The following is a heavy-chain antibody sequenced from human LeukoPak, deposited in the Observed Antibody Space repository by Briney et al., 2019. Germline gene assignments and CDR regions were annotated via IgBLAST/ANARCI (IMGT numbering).Heavy chain of an antibody. Sequence: SETLSLTCTVSGGSISSYYWSWIRQPLGKGLEWIGYIYYSGSTNYNPSLKSRVTISVDTSKNQFSLKLSSVTAADTAVYYCARWRVPSTRDAFDIWGQGTMVTASS. CDR2: IYYSGST. CDR1: GGSISSYY. V-gene: IGHV4-59*01. D-gene: IGHD3-3*01. CDR3: ARWRVPSTRDAFDI. J-gene: IGHJ3*02.